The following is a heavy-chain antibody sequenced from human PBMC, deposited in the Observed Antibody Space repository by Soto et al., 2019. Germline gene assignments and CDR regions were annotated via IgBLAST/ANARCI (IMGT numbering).Heavy chain of an antibody. D-gene: IGHD3-22*01. CDR3: ATAITMIVVSGAFDI. J-gene: IGHJ3*02. CDR2: IYYSGST. V-gene: IGHV4-39*01. CDR1: GGSISSSSYY. Sequence: PXVTLSLTVTVSGGSISSSSYYWGWIRQPPGKGLEWIGSIYYSGSTYYNPSLKSRVTISVDTSKNQFSLKLSSVTAADTAVYYCATAITMIVVSGAFDIWGQGTMVTVSS.